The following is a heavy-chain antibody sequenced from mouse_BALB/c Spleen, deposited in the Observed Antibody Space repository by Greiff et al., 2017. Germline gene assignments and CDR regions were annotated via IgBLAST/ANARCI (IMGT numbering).Heavy chain of an antibody. CDR3: ARHEDYDNYAMDY. Sequence: EGKLMESGGGLVQPGGSLKLSCAASGFTFSSYTMSWVRQTPEKRLEWVAYISNGGGSTYYPDTVKGRFTISRDNAKNTLYLQMSSLKSEDTAMYYCARHEDYDNYAMDYWGQGTSVTVSS. V-gene: IGHV5-12-2*01. CDR2: ISNGGGST. D-gene: IGHD2-4*01. J-gene: IGHJ4*01. CDR1: GFTFSSYT.